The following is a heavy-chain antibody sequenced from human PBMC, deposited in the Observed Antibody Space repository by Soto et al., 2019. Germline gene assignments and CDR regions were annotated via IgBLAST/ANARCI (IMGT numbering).Heavy chain of an antibody. Sequence: QVQLQESGPGLVRPSETLSLTCSVSGDSINNYYWAWIRQSPGKGLEWIVFFSNGGSTNYNPSLKSRVSISVVTPKNHFFLDLSSVIAADTAVYYCARVGARYCSGTTCPMAYWGQVTLVTVSS. V-gene: IGHV4-59*01. D-gene: IGHD6-19*01. J-gene: IGHJ4*02. CDR2: FSNGGST. CDR3: ARVGARYCSGTTCPMAY. CDR1: GDSINNYY.